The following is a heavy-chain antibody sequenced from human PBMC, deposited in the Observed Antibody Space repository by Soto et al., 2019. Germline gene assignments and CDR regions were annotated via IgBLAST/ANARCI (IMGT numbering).Heavy chain of an antibody. Sequence: EVQLLESGGGLVQPGGSLRLSCAASGFTFSSYAMSWLRQPPGKGLEWASSISGGGGSTHYADSVKGRFNVSRDNSKNTLSLQMNSLRAEDKAVYYCAKCMGSHSCGNFDFWGQGTLGTVSS. J-gene: IGHJ4*02. CDR2: ISGGGGST. CDR3: AKCMGSHSCGNFDF. CDR1: GFTFSSYA. D-gene: IGHD2-2*01. V-gene: IGHV3-23*01.